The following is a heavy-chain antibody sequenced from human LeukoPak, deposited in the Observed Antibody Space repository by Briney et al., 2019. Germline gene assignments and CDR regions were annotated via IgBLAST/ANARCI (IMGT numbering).Heavy chain of an antibody. Sequence: SETLSLTCTVSGGSISSYYWGWIRQPAGKGLEWIGRIYTSGSTNYNPSLKSRVTMSVDTSKNQFSLKLSSVTAADTAVYYCARGSCSGGSCYYFDYWGQGTLATVSS. CDR2: IYTSGST. J-gene: IGHJ4*02. CDR3: ARGSCSGGSCYYFDY. CDR1: GGSISSYY. V-gene: IGHV4-4*07. D-gene: IGHD2-15*01.